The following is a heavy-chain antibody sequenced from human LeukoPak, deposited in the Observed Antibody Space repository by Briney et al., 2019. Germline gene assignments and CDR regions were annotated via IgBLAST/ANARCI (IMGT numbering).Heavy chain of an antibody. CDR2: IYSGGNT. CDR1: GFTFSTNH. Sequence: PGGSLRLSCAASGFTFSTNHMTWVRQAPGKGLEWVSVIYSGGNTYYADSVKCRFTISRDNSKNTLYLQMNSLRAEDTAVYYCVRDLIWGHGTRVTVSS. D-gene: IGHD3-16*01. J-gene: IGHJ4*01. V-gene: IGHV3-53*01. CDR3: VRDLI.